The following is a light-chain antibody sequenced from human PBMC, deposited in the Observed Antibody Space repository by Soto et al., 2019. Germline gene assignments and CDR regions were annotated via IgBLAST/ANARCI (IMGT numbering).Light chain of an antibody. V-gene: IGKV1-27*01. J-gene: IGKJ1*01. CDR3: QKYNSAPWT. Sequence: DIQMTQSPSSLSASVGDRVTITCRARQGISNYLACYQQKPGQDPNLLIYAASTLQSGDPSRFSGSGSGTDFTLTISRLQPEDVATYYCQKYNSAPWTFGQGTKVEIK. CDR2: AAS. CDR1: QGISNY.